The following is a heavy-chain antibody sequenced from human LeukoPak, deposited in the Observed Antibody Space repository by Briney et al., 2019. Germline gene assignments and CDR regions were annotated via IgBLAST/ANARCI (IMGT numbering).Heavy chain of an antibody. CDR2: IKQDGSEK. Sequence: GGSLRLSCAASGFTFSSYWMSWVRQAPGKGLEWVANIKQDGSEKYYMDSVKGRFTISRDNAKNSLYLQMNSLRAEDTAVYYCARAKRDPYGSGSYYYDYWGQGTLVTVSS. CDR1: GFTFSSYW. D-gene: IGHD3-10*01. CDR3: ARAKRDPYGSGSYYYDY. V-gene: IGHV3-7*01. J-gene: IGHJ4*02.